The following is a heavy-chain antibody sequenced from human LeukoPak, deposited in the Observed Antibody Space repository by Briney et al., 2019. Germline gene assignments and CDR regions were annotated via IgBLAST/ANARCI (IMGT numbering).Heavy chain of an antibody. D-gene: IGHD3-16*01. V-gene: IGHV4-61*01. Sequence: SETLSLTCTVSSGSVSSGSYYWSWIRQPPGKGLEWIGCIYYSGSTYYNPSLKSRVTISVDTSKNQFSLKLSSVTAADTAVYYCARAGGFFSPFGYWGQGTLVTVSS. J-gene: IGHJ4*02. CDR1: SGSVSSGSYY. CDR3: ARAGGFFSPFGY. CDR2: IYYSGST.